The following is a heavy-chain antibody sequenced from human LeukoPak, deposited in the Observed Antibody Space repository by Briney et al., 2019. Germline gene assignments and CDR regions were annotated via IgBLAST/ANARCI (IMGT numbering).Heavy chain of an antibody. CDR3: ARDRGTSYTTDFDY. CDR1: GFTFSSYA. V-gene: IGHV3-30-3*01. J-gene: IGHJ4*02. CDR2: ISYDGSNK. Sequence: PGRSLRLSCAASGFTFSSYAMHWVREAPGKGLEWVAVISYDGSNKYYADSVKGRFTISRDNSKNTLYLQMNSLRAEDTAVYYCARDRGTSYTTDFDYWGQGTLVTVSS. D-gene: IGHD3/OR15-3a*01.